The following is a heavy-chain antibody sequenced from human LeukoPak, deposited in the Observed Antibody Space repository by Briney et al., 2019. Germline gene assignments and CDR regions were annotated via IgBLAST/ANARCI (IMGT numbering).Heavy chain of an antibody. Sequence: SETLSLTCTVSGGSISSSSYYWGWILQPPGKGLEWIGSIYYSGSTYYNPSLKSRVTISVDTSKNQFSLKLSSVTAADTAVYYCARSWDYYYYYMDVWGKGTTVTVSS. CDR3: ARSWDYYYYYMDV. D-gene: IGHD1-26*01. V-gene: IGHV4-39*07. CDR1: GGSISSSSYY. J-gene: IGHJ6*03. CDR2: IYYSGST.